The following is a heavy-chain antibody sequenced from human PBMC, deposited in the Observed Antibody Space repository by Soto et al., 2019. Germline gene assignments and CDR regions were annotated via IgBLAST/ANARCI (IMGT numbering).Heavy chain of an antibody. Sequence: QVQLVESGGGVVQPGRSLRLSCAASGFTFSSYGMHWVRQAPGKGLEWVAVIWYDGSNKYYADSVKGRFTISRDNSKNTLYLQMNSLRDEDTAVYYCARDQQLRPFDYWGQGTLVTVSS. CDR2: IWYDGSNK. J-gene: IGHJ4*02. CDR1: GFTFSSYG. D-gene: IGHD6-13*01. V-gene: IGHV3-33*01. CDR3: ARDQQLRPFDY.